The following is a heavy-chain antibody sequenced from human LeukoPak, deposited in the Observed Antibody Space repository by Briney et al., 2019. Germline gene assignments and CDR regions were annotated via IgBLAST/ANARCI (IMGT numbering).Heavy chain of an antibody. D-gene: IGHD3/OR15-3a*01. CDR3: ARDSGFSGTQRGEY. V-gene: IGHV3-30*02. J-gene: IGHJ4*02. CDR2: IRYDGSNK. Sequence: GGSLRLSCAASGFTFSSYGMHWVRQAPGKGLEWVAFIRYDGSNKYYADSVKGRFTISRDNSKNTLYLQMNSLRAEDTAVYYCARDSGFSGTQRGEYWGQGTLVTVSS. CDR1: GFTFSSYG.